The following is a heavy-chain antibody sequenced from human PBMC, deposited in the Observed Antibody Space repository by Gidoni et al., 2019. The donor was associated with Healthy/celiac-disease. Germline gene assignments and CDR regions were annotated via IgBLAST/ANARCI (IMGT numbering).Heavy chain of an antibody. J-gene: IGHJ5*02. D-gene: IGHD2-2*01. V-gene: IGHV2-5*02. CDR1: GFSLSTSGVG. CDR3: AHSHLGVCSSTSCRFDP. Sequence: QITLKESGPTLVKPTQTLTLTCTFSGFSLSTSGVGVGWFRQPPGKALEWLALIYWDDDKRYSPSLKSRLTITKDTSKNQVVLTMTNMDPVDTATYDCAHSHLGVCSSTSCRFDPWGQGTRVTVSS. CDR2: IYWDDDK.